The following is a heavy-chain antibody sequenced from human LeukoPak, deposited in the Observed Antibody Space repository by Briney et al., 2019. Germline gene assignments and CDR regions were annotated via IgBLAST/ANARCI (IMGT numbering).Heavy chain of an antibody. V-gene: IGHV4-34*01. J-gene: IGHJ5*02. CDR3: ARDRPVAGANWFDP. Sequence: SETLSLTCTVSGGSISSYHWSWIRQPPGKGLEWIGEVNHSGSTNCNPSLKSRVTISLDTSKNQFSLKLTSVTAADTAVYYCARDRPVAGANWFDPWGQGALVTVSS. CDR2: VNHSGST. CDR1: GGSISSYH. D-gene: IGHD6-13*01.